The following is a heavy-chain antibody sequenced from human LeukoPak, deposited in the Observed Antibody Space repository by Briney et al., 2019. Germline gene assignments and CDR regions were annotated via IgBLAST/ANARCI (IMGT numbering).Heavy chain of an antibody. CDR2: ISSSGAII. D-gene: IGHD2-15*01. Sequence: PGGSRRLSCAASGFTFSTYSMNWVRQAPGKGLEWLSYISSSGAIICYLDSVKGRFTISRDNAKNSLYLQMSSLTDEDTAVYYCARARSPGSGQLWFDPWGQGTLVSVSS. V-gene: IGHV3-48*02. J-gene: IGHJ5*02. CDR3: ARARSPGSGQLWFDP. CDR1: GFTFSTYS.